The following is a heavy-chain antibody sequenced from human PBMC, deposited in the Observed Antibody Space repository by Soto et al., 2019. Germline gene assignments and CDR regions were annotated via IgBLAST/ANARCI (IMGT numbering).Heavy chain of an antibody. CDR3: ARARGSATGHDDY. V-gene: IGHV3-21*01. J-gene: IGHJ4*02. Sequence: EVQLVESGGGLVKPGGSLRLSCAASGFTFSSYSMNWVRQAPGKGLEWVSSISSASTSIYYADSVKGRFTISRDNAKNSLYLQMNSLGAEDTAVYYCARARGSATGHDDYWGQGTLVTVSS. CDR2: ISSASTSI. D-gene: IGHD2-15*01. CDR1: GFTFSSYS.